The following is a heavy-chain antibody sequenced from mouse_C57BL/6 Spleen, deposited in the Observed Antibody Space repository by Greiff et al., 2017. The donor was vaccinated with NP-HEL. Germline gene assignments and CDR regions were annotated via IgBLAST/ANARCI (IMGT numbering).Heavy chain of an antibody. J-gene: IGHJ2*01. CDR3: ARTARIKY. D-gene: IGHD1-2*01. V-gene: IGHV3-2*02. Sequence: VHVQQSGPGLVKPSQSLSLTCTVTGYSITSGYGWNWIRQFPGNKLEWMGYISYSVSTNYNPSLKSRISITRDTSKNQFFLQFNSVTTEDTATYYCARTARIKYWGQGTTLTVSS. CDR1: GYSITSGYG. CDR2: ISYSVST.